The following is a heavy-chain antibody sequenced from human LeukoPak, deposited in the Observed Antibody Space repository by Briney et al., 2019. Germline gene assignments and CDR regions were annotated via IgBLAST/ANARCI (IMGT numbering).Heavy chain of an antibody. CDR1: GYSISSGYY. J-gene: IGHJ4*02. CDR3: ARVGSSWMPFDY. CDR2: IYHSGST. V-gene: IGHV4-38-2*02. D-gene: IGHD6-13*01. Sequence: PSETLSLTCTVSGYSISSGYYWGWIRQPPGKGLEWIGSIYHSGSTYYNPSLKSRVTISVDTSKNQFSLKLSSVTAADTAVYYCARVGSSWMPFDYWGQGTLVTVSS.